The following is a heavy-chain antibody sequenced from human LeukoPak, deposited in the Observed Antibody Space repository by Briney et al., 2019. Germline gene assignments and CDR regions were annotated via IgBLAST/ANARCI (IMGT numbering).Heavy chain of an antibody. Sequence: GGSLRLSCAASGFTFSDYAMHWVRQAPGKGLEYVSVISSNGGRTYYADSVRGRFTSARDNSNNPLYLQMATLGAEDIAVDYCARDPGAGPELTTLFLDYWGQGTLVTVSS. CDR3: ARDPGAGPELTTLFLDY. V-gene: IGHV3-64*02. CDR2: ISSNGGRT. CDR1: GFTFSDYA. J-gene: IGHJ4*02. D-gene: IGHD4-11*01.